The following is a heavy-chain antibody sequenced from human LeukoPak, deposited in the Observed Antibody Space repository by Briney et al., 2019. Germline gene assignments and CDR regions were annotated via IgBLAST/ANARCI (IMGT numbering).Heavy chain of an antibody. Sequence: SETLSLTCTVSGGSISSYYWSWIRPPAGKGLEWIGRIYTSGSTNYNPSLKSRVTMSVDTSKNQFSLKLSSVTAADTAVYYCARDNNYYGSGSYHDYWGQGTLVTVSS. CDR1: GGSISSYY. D-gene: IGHD3-10*01. J-gene: IGHJ4*02. CDR2: IYTSGST. V-gene: IGHV4-4*07. CDR3: ARDNNYYGSGSYHDY.